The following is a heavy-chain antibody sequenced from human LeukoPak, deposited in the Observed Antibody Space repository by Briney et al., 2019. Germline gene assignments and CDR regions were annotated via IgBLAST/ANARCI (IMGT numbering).Heavy chain of an antibody. Sequence: GASVKVSCKASGYSFDSCGISWVRQAPGQGLEWMGWISNYNGNTYYAHKLQGRVTMTTDTSTSTAYMELRSLRSDDTAVYYCARNQRHYYDSSGYYSGSGAFDIWGQGTMVTVSS. CDR1: GYSFDSCG. CDR3: ARNQRHYYDSSGYYSGSGAFDI. CDR2: ISNYNGNT. V-gene: IGHV1-18*01. J-gene: IGHJ3*02. D-gene: IGHD3-22*01.